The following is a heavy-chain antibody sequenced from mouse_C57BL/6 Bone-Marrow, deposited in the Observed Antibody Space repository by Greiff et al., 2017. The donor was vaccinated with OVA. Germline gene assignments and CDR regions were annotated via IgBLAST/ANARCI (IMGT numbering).Heavy chain of an antibody. CDR3: ARWGYGWYFDV. CDR2: INPSSGYT. D-gene: IGHD3-1*01. Sequence: VQLQQSGAELAKPGASVKLSCKASGYTFTSYWMHWVKQRPGQGLEWIGYINPSSGYTKYNQKFQDKATLTAYNSSSTAYMQLISLTYEDSAVYYCARWGYGWYFDVWGTGTTVTVSS. V-gene: IGHV1-7*01. J-gene: IGHJ1*03. CDR1: GYTFTSYW.